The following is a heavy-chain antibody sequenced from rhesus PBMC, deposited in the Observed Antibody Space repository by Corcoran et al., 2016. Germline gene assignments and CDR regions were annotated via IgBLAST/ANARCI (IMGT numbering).Heavy chain of an antibody. D-gene: IGHD1-26*01. J-gene: IGHJ6*01. CDR1: GDSIISGYA. V-gene: IGHV4-127*01. Sequence: QVQLKESGPGLVKPSETLSLTCTVSGDSIISGYAWSWIRQPPGKGLEWIGNIGGSYNPPLKSRVTISKDTSKTQFSLTLTSVTAADPAVYYCASGLNYGAPNFGLDSWGQGVVVTVSS. CDR2: IGG. CDR3: ASGLNYGAPNFGLDS.